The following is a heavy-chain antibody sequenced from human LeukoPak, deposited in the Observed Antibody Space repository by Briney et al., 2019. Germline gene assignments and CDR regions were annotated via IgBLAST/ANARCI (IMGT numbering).Heavy chain of an antibody. V-gene: IGHV3-30*02. CDR3: AREQMAIYAFDI. J-gene: IGHJ3*02. CDR2: IRYDGSDK. D-gene: IGHD5-24*01. CDR1: GFIFSNYG. Sequence: PGGSLRLSCAASGFIFSNYGMHWVRQAPGKGLEWVVFIRYDGSDKNYADSVKGRFTISRDNSKNTLYLQMNSLRGEDTAVYYCAREQMAIYAFDIWGQGTMVTVSS.